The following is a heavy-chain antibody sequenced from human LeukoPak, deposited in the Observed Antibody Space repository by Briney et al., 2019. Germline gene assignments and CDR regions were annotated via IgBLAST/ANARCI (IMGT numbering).Heavy chain of an antibody. J-gene: IGHJ6*02. V-gene: IGHV4-34*01. Sequence: PSETLSLTCAVYGESVSSYYFNWLRQFPGEGLEWIGEINPSGSTNYNPSLKSRVTISVDTSKNQFSLKLRSVTAADTAVYYCARGRGLWGQGTTVTVSS. CDR2: INPSGST. CDR3: ARGRGL. CDR1: GESVSSYY.